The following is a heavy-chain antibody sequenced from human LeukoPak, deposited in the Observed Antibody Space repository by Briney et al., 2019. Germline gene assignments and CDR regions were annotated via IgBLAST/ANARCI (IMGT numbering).Heavy chain of an antibody. CDR3: ARGWTGTVAGWFDP. V-gene: IGHV4-59*01. J-gene: IGHJ5*02. D-gene: IGHD1-7*01. CDR1: GDSTTTSY. Sequence: SETLSLTCTVSGDSTTTSYWSWIRRPPGKGLEWIGYISYSGSTSYNPSLKSRVTISIDTSKKQISLKLSSVTAADTAVYYCARGWTGTVAGWFDPWGQGTLVTVSS. CDR2: ISYSGST.